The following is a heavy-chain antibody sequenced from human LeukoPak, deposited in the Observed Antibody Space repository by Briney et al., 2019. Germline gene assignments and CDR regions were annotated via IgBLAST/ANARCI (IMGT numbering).Heavy chain of an antibody. CDR1: GGYIITSGHY. J-gene: IGHJ5*02. V-gene: IGHV4-39*07. CDR2: IYYTGVT. CDR3: ARERSSSGGHNWFDP. D-gene: IGHD4-23*01. Sequence: SETPSLTCTVSGGYIITSGHYWGWIRQPPGKGLEWIGSIYYTGVTSTNPFFRSRMSISVDTSKNQFSLNLTSVTAADAAVYYCARERSSSGGHNWFDPWGQGTLVTVSS.